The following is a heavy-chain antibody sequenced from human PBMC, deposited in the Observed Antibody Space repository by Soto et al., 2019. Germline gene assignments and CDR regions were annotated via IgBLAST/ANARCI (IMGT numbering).Heavy chain of an antibody. J-gene: IGHJ4*02. CDR3: ARLPQAREPFDY. Sequence: SETLSLTCTVSGGSISSGDYYWSWIRQHPGKGLEWIGYIYYSGSTYYNPSLKSRVTISVDTSKNQFSLKLSSVTAADTAVYYCARLPQAREPFDYWGQGTLVTVSS. V-gene: IGHV4-31*03. CDR2: IYYSGST. CDR1: GGSISSGDYY.